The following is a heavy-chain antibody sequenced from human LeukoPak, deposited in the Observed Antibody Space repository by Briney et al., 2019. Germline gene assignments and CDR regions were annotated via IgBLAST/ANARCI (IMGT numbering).Heavy chain of an antibody. J-gene: IGHJ5*02. CDR1: GFTFSSYG. V-gene: IGHV3-30*02. CDR3: AKLFYIVVVPAAISA. Sequence: GGSLRLSCAASGFTFSSYGMHWVRQAPGKGLEWVAFIRYDGSNKYYADSVKGRFTISRDNSRDTLYLQMNSLRAEDTAVYYCAKLFYIVVVPAAISAWGQGTLVTVSS. D-gene: IGHD2-2*02. CDR2: IRYDGSNK.